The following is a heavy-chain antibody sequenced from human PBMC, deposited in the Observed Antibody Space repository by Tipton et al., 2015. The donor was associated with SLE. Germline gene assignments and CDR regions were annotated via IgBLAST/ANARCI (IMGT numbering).Heavy chain of an antibody. CDR3: ASLYYYGSGN. D-gene: IGHD3-10*01. J-gene: IGHJ4*02. V-gene: IGHV5-10-1*01. CDR1: GYSFSSYW. CDR2: IDPSDSYT. Sequence: QLVQSGAEVNKPGESLKISCKGSGYSFSSYWIGWVRQMPGKGLEWMGRIDPSDSYTNYSPSVQGHVTISADKSISTAYLQWSSLKASDTAMSYCASLYYYGSGNWGQGTLVTVSS.